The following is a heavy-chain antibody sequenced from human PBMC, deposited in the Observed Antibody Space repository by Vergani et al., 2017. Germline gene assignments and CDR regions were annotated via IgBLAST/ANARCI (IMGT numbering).Heavy chain of an antibody. CDR3: TRNQKLKSQSSSRYFDL. Sequence: QVQLVESGGGLAKPGGSLRLSCAASGFSFSDYYMNWIRQAPGKGLEWVSYISSSGSTKNYAASVRGRFTISRDKAKNSVELQMNSLRAEDTAVYYCTRNQKLKSQSSSRYFDLWGRGTQVIVSS. V-gene: IGHV3-11*04. J-gene: IGHJ2*01. D-gene: IGHD4-11*01. CDR2: ISSSGSTK. CDR1: GFSFSDYY.